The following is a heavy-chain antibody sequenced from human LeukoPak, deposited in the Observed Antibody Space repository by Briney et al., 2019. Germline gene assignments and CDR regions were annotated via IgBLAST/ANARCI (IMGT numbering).Heavy chain of an antibody. D-gene: IGHD2-15*01. Sequence: ASVKVSCKVSGYTLTELSMHWVRQAPGKGLEWMGGFDPEDGGTIYAQKFQGRVTMTEDTSTDTAYMELSSLRSEDTAVYYCATDLELGGSCPDYWGQGTLVTVSS. J-gene: IGHJ4*02. CDR1: GYTLTELS. V-gene: IGHV1-24*01. CDR3: ATDLELGGSCPDY. CDR2: FDPEDGGT.